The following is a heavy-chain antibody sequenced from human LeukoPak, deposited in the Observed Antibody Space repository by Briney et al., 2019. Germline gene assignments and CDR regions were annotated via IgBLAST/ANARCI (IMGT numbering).Heavy chain of an antibody. CDR1: GYSFVLYG. V-gene: IGHV1-18*01. CDR2: TSPYNENT. J-gene: IGHJ4*02. Sequence: GASVKVCCKTSGYSFVLYGISWVRQAPGQGPEWMGWTSPYNENTKYAEKFQGRVTMTTDTSTSTVYMELRSLRSDDTAVYYCARDEDYGIFVNVDYWGQGTLVTVSS. CDR3: ARDEDYGIFVNVDY. D-gene: IGHD3-16*01.